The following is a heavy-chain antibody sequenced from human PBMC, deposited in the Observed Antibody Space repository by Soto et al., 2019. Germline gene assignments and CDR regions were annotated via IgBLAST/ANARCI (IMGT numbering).Heavy chain of an antibody. D-gene: IGHD4-17*01. CDR1: GFTFSRDG. Sequence: GGSLRLSCAASGFTFSRDGMSWVRQAPGKGLEWVSLITDNGGRTYYADSVKGRFTISRDNTKNTLFLQMDSLRTEDTAVYYCAKERATTTAFDYWGQGALVTVS. CDR2: ITDNGGRT. J-gene: IGHJ4*02. CDR3: AKERATTTAFDY. V-gene: IGHV3-23*01.